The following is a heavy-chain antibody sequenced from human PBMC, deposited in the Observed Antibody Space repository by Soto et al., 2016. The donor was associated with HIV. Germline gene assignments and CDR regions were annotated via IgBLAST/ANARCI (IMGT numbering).Heavy chain of an antibody. D-gene: IGHD3-10*01. V-gene: IGHV3-21*01. CDR2: ISGSGDET. J-gene: IGHJ4*02. Sequence: EVQLVESGGGLVKPGGTRRLSCEGSGFSFYDYSMSWVRQSPGKGLEWVSSISGSGDETYYGDSMKGRFTIFRDNNRKTLYLQMQTLQVEDTAIYYCARGPFGSTVDLGVIDHWGQGTLVTVSS. CDR3: ARGPFGSTVDLGVIDH. CDR1: GFSFYDYS.